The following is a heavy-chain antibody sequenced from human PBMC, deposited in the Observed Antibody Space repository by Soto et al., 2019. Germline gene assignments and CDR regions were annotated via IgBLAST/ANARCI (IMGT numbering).Heavy chain of an antibody. Sequence: EVQLLESGGGLVQPGGSLRLTCKASGFTFSSYAMSWVRQAPGKGLEWVSTISGSGGTTYYADSVKGRFTISRDNSKNTLWLQMNGLRAADTAVYYCAKSIAARQGRGGSGQFDRWGQGTPVPVSS. CDR1: GFTFSSYA. V-gene: IGHV3-23*01. CDR3: AKSIAARQGRGGSGQFDR. J-gene: IGHJ5*02. CDR2: ISGSGGTT. D-gene: IGHD6-6*01.